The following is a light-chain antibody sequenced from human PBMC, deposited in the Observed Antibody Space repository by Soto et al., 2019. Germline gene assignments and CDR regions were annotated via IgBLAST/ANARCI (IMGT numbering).Light chain of an antibody. J-gene: IGLJ2*01. V-gene: IGLV1-44*01. CDR2: SNN. CDR1: TSNLGSNT. Sequence: QSVLTQPPSASGTPGQRVTISCSGSTSNLGSNTVNWYQQLPGTAPRLLIYSNNQRPSGVPDRFSGSKSGTSASLAISGLQSEDEADYYCAAWDDSLSGRVFGGGTQLTVL. CDR3: AAWDDSLSGRV.